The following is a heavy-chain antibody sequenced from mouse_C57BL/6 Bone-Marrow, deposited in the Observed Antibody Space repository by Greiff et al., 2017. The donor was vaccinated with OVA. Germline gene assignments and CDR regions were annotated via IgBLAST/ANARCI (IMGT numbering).Heavy chain of an antibody. CDR2: ISSGGSYT. J-gene: IGHJ4*01. CDR3: ARQIPYYYGSSYLFDY. Sequence: EVQWVESGGDLVAPGECLKLSCAASGFTFSSYGISCSLQTPDKRLSLVATISSGGSYTYYPDSVKGRFTISRDNAKNTLYLQMRSLKSEDTAMYYCARQIPYYYGSSYLFDYWGQGTSVTVSS. CDR1: GFTFSSYG. D-gene: IGHD1-1*01. V-gene: IGHV5-6*01.